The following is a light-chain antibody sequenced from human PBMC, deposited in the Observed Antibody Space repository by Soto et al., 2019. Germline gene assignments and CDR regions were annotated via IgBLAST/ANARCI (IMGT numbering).Light chain of an antibody. CDR3: SSFTSRSTWV. V-gene: IGLV2-18*02. Sequence: QPVLTQPPSVSGSPGQSVTVSCTGTSSDVGTYNRVSWYQQFPGTAPKLIIYEVTNRPSGVPDRFSGSKSGNTASLTISGLQTEDEADYYCSSFTSRSTWVFGGGTKVTVL. CDR1: SSDVGTYNR. J-gene: IGLJ3*02. CDR2: EVT.